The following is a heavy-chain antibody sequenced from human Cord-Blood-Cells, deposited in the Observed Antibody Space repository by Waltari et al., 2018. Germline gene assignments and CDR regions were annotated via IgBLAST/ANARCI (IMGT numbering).Heavy chain of an antibody. J-gene: IGHJ5*02. CDR2: IYYSGST. Sequence: QLQLQESGPGLVKPSETLSLTCTVSGGSISSSSYYWGWIRQPPGKGLEWIGSIYYSGSTYYNPSLKSRVTISVDTSKNQFSLKLSSVTAADTAVYYCARRSSGYNWFDPWGQGTLVTVSS. CDR3: ARRSSGYNWFDP. CDR1: GGSISSSSYY. D-gene: IGHD6-13*01. V-gene: IGHV4-39*07.